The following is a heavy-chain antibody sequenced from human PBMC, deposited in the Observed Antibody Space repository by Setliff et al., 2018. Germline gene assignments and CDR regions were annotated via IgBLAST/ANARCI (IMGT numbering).Heavy chain of an antibody. CDR3: ARMSGFQYIDV. J-gene: IGHJ6*03. CDR2: IYTSWST. Sequence: SETLSLTCTVSGGSISSDSHYWGWIRQPAGKELEWIGQIYTSWSTNYNPSLKSRVTISLDTSKNQFSLSLTSVTAEDTAVYYCARMSGFQYIDVWDKGTTVTVSS. CDR1: GGSISSDSHY. V-gene: IGHV4-61*09. D-gene: IGHD3-3*01.